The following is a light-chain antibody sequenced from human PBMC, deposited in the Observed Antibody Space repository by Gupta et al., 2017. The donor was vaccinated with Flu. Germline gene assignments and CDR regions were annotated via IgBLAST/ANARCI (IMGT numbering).Light chain of an antibody. J-gene: IGLJ3*02. CDR2: SNN. CDR1: SSNIGSNY. CDR3: AAWDDSLSGGV. V-gene: IGLV1-47*02. Sequence: VTISCSGSSSNIGSNYVYWYQQLPGTAPKLLIYSNNQRPSGVPDRFSGSKSGTSASLAISGLRSEDEADYYCAAWDDSLSGGVFGGGTNLTVL.